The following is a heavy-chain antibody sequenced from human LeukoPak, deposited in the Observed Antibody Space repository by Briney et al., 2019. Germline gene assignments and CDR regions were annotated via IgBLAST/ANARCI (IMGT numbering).Heavy chain of an antibody. J-gene: IGHJ3*02. Sequence: SETLSLTCTVSGGSISSYYWSWIRQPPGKGLEWIGYIYYSGSTNYNPSLKSRVTISVDTSKNQFSLKLSSVTAADTAVYYCASLPVAGTFKGAFDIWGQGTMVTVSS. D-gene: IGHD6-19*01. CDR1: GGSISSYY. CDR3: ASLPVAGTFKGAFDI. CDR2: IYYSGST. V-gene: IGHV4-59*08.